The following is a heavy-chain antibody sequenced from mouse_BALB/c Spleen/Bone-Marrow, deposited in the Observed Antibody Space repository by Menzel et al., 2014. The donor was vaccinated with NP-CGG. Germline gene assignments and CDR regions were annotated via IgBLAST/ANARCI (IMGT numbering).Heavy chain of an antibody. D-gene: IGHD1-1*01. CDR1: GFSLSSYG. J-gene: IGHJ4*01. CDR3: ARTYFYGMDY. V-gene: IGHV2-9*02. Sequence: QVHVKQSGPGLVAPSQSLSITCTVSGFSLSSYGVHWVRQPPGKALEWLGVIWAGGGTNYNSALMSRLSISKDNSKTQALLKINSLQTDDTAMYYCARTYFYGMDYWGQGTSVTVSS. CDR2: IWAGGGT.